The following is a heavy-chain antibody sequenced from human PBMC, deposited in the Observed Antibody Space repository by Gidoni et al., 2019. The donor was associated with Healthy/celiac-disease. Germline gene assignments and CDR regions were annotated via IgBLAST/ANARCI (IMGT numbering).Heavy chain of an antibody. J-gene: IGHJ3*02. CDR3: ARHARHYYDSSGSPLGAFDI. CDR1: GGSISSSSYY. Sequence: QLQLQESGPGLVKPSETLSLTCTVSGGSISSSSYYWGWIRQPPGKGLEWIGSIYYSGSTYYNPSLKSRVTISVDTSKNQFSLKLSSVTAADTAVYYCARHARHYYDSSGSPLGAFDIWGQGTMVTVSS. V-gene: IGHV4-39*01. CDR2: IYYSGST. D-gene: IGHD3-22*01.